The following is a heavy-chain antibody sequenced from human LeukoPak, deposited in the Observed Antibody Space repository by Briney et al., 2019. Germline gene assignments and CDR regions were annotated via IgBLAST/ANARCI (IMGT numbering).Heavy chain of an antibody. CDR3: AREGPYSGCFDP. CDR2: IYYSGST. V-gene: IGHV4-59*01. D-gene: IGHD1-26*01. Sequence: SETLSLTCTVSGGSISRYYWSWIRQPPGKGLEWIGYIYYSGSTDYNPSLKRRVTISVDTSKNQFSLKLSSVTAADTALYYCAREGPYSGCFDPWGQGTLVTVSS. CDR1: GGSISRYY. J-gene: IGHJ5*02.